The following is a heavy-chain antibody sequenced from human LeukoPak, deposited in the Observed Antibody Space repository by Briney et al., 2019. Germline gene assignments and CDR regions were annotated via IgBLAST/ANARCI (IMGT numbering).Heavy chain of an antibody. CDR2: TRNSDNDM. Sequence: GGSLRLSCAASGFTFSDYNMGWMRQAPGKGLEWVSYTRNSDNDMFYADSVKGRFTISRDNAKYSVYLQMNSLRAEDTAVYYCARRIAGDGSHAFDIWGQGTMVTVSS. D-gene: IGHD6-13*01. V-gene: IGHV3-11*01. CDR3: ARRIAGDGSHAFDI. CDR1: GFTFSDYN. J-gene: IGHJ3*02.